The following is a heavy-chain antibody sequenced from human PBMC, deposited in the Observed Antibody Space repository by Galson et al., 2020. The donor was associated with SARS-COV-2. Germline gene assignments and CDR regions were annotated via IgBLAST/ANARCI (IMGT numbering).Heavy chain of an antibody. CDR2: ISWNSDSK. CDR3: ARGGPRSYYYYYFMDV. CDR1: GFNFENYG. J-gene: IGHJ6*04. V-gene: IGHV3-9*01. Sequence: GGSLRLSCLASGFNFENYGMHWVRQAPGRGLEWVSGISWNSDSKGYGDSVKGRFWIHRDNAKKSLDLQMDSLRPDDTALYYCARGGPRSYYYYYFMDVWGKGTKVTVSS.